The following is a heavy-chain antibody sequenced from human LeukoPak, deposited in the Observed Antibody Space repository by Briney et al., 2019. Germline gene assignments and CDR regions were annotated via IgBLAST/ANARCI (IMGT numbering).Heavy chain of an antibody. CDR3: ARDGVFTIFGVVIGIWFDP. V-gene: IGHV1-2*06. CDR1: GYTFTRYY. Sequence: GTSVKASCKASGYTFTRYYMHRVGQAPAKGLERMGRINPNTGGINYAHKFQGRVTMTRDTSISTAYMELSRLRSDDTAVYYCARDGVFTIFGVVIGIWFDPWGGGTVVTVSS. CDR2: INPNTGGI. D-gene: IGHD3-3*01. J-gene: IGHJ5*02.